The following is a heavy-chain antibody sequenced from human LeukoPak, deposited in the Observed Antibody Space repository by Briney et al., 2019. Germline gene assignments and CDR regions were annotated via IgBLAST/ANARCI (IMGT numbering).Heavy chain of an antibody. D-gene: IGHD6-6*01. J-gene: IGHJ3*02. Sequence: SETLSLTCAVYGGSFSGYYWSWIRQPPGKGLEWIGEINHSGSTNYNPSLKSRVTISVDTSKNQFSPKLSSVTAADTAVYYCARLTDLEYSSSENDAFDIWGQGTMVTVSS. CDR3: ARLTDLEYSSSENDAFDI. CDR2: INHSGST. V-gene: IGHV4-34*01. CDR1: GGSFSGYY.